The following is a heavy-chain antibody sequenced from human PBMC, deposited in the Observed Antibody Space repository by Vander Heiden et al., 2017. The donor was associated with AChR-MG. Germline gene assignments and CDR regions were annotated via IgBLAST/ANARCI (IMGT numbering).Heavy chain of an antibody. Sequence: EVQLVQRGAEVKKPGEPLKTSCKGSGDSFNSYWIGWVRQMPGKGLEWMGIICPGDSDTRYSPSVQGQGTISADKSISTAYRQWSSLKASDTAMYYCARSMVRGVIGWGPPDCWGQGTLVTVSS. CDR1: GDSFNSYW. J-gene: IGHJ4*02. CDR3: ARSMVRGVIGWGPPDC. CDR2: ICPGDSDT. V-gene: IGHV5-51*03. D-gene: IGHD3-10*01.